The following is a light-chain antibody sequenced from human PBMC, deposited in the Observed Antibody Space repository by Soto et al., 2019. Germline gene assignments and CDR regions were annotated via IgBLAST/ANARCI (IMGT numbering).Light chain of an antibody. CDR1: LSVKSY. V-gene: IGKV1-39*01. J-gene: IGKJ5*01. Sequence: DIPMTQSPSSLSASVRDRVTITCRASLSVKSYLNWHKQTTGKDPILLIYGSYSLKSVVPYRFSGSGSGSECTRTIRNVQPEGFATYYCHQAYIIPPLTFGQGTRLDI. CDR3: HQAYIIPPLT. CDR2: GSY.